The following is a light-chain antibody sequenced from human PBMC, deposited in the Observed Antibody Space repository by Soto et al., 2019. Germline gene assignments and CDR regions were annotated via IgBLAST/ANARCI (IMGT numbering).Light chain of an antibody. CDR1: QSVLHRSNGNSY. CDR2: WSS. V-gene: IGKV4-1*01. Sequence: DIVMTQSPDFLAVSLGGRATIKCRSSQSVLHRSNGNSYVAWYQQKPGQPPKLLIYWSSTRESGVPDRFSGSGSGTDFTLTVNSLQAEDAAVYYCQQYQSIPFTFGPGTKVHI. J-gene: IGKJ3*01. CDR3: QQYQSIPFT.